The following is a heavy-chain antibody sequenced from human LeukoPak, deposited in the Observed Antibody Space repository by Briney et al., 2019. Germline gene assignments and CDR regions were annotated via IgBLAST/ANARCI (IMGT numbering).Heavy chain of an antibody. CDR2: ISSYNGDT. J-gene: IGHJ4*02. CDR1: GYTFYSYA. V-gene: IGHV1-18*01. CDR3: ARALYSDSSGYYPGLDH. D-gene: IGHD3-22*01. Sequence: ASVKVSCKASGYTFYSYAFSWVRQAPGQGLEWVGWISSYNGDTNYARRFQGRVTMTTDTSTKTSHMELRNLGSDDTAVYYCARALYSDSSGYYPGLDHWGQGTLVTVSS.